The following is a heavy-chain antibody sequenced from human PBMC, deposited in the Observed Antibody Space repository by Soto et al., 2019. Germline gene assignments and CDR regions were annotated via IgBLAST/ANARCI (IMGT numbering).Heavy chain of an antibody. CDR1: GFTFCDYA. V-gene: IGHV3-49*03. Sequence: GSLRLSCTTSGFTFCDYAISWFRQAPGKGLEWVGFIRGKPYGGTTEYVASVKDRFTISRDDSKSSAYLQMNSLQSEDTAVYYCTARCSGAACYSHWGQGTLVTVSS. D-gene: IGHD2-15*01. CDR2: IRGKPYGGTT. CDR3: TARCSGAACYSH. J-gene: IGHJ4*02.